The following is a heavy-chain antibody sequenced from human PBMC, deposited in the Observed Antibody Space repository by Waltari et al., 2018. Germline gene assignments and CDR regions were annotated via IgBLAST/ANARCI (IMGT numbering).Heavy chain of an antibody. CDR3: ARALYSSRRQLDY. CDR2: IDYSGST. D-gene: IGHD6-13*01. J-gene: IGHJ4*02. CDR1: GGSISSYY. Sequence: QVQLQESGPGLVKPSETLSLTCTVSGGSISSYYWSWIRQPPGKGLEWIGYIDYSGSTNYNPSLKSRVTISVDTSKNQFSLKLSSVTAADTAVYYCARALYSSRRQLDYWGQGTLVTVSS. V-gene: IGHV4-59*01.